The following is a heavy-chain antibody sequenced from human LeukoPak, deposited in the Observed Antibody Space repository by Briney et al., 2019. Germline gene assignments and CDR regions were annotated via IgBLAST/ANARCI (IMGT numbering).Heavy chain of an antibody. D-gene: IGHD1-1*01. CDR2: ISSSGSTI. V-gene: IGHV3-48*03. CDR3: ARQRGYFDY. CDR1: GFTFSSYE. J-gene: IGHJ4*02. Sequence: GGSLRLSCAASGFTFSSYEMNWVRQAPGKGLEWVSYISSSGSTIYYADSVKGRFTISRDNSKNTLYLQMNSLRAEDTAVYYCARQRGYFDYWGQGTLVTVSS.